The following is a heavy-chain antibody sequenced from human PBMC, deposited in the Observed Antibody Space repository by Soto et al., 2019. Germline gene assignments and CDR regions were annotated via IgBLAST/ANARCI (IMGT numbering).Heavy chain of an antibody. CDR3: ARSAGFLGITMVRGPTCYRSYGMDV. D-gene: IGHD3-10*01. J-gene: IGHJ6*02. CDR1: GGSFSGYY. Sequence: SETLSLTCAVYGGSFSGYYWSWIRQPPGKGLEWIGEINHSGSTNYNPSLKSRVTISVDTSKNQFSLKLSSVTAADTAVYYCARSAGFLGITMVRGPTCYRSYGMDVWGQGTTVTVSS. CDR2: INHSGST. V-gene: IGHV4-34*01.